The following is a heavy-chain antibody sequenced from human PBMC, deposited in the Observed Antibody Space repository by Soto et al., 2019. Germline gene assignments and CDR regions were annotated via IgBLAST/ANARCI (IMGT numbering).Heavy chain of an antibody. CDR1: GGTFSSYA. D-gene: IGHD6-13*01. Sequence: QVQLVQSGAEVKKPGSSVKVSCKASGGTFSSYAISWVRQAPGQGLEWMGGIIPIFGTANYAQKFQGRVTITADESTSTAYMELSSLRSEDTAVYYCASRIAAAGTGAVFRYYYYGMDVWGQGTTVTVSS. V-gene: IGHV1-69*01. CDR2: IIPIFGTA. J-gene: IGHJ6*02. CDR3: ASRIAAAGTGAVFRYYYYGMDV.